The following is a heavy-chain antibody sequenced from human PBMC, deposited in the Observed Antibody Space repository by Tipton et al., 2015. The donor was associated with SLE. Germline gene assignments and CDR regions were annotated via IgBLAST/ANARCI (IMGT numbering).Heavy chain of an antibody. V-gene: IGHV4-30-2*01. Sequence: LRLSCAVSGGSISSGGYSWSWIRQPPGKGLEWIGYIYHSGSTYYNPSLKSRVTMSVDRSKNQFSLKLSSVTAADTAVYYCARDTDYGGNYFDYWGQGTLVTVPS. CDR1: GGSISSGGYS. CDR2: IYHSGST. CDR3: ARDTDYGGNYFDY. J-gene: IGHJ4*02. D-gene: IGHD4-23*01.